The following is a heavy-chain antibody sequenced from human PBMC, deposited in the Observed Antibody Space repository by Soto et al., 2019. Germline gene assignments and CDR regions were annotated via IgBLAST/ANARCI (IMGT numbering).Heavy chain of an antibody. V-gene: IGHV4-31*03. CDR3: ARVRDSSGYSKLFDY. J-gene: IGHJ4*02. Sequence: QVQLQESGPGLVKPSQTLSLTCTVSGGSISSGGYYWSWIRQHPGKGLEWIGYIYYSGSTYYKPSHKSRVTISVDTSKNQFSLKLSSVTAADTAVYYCARVRDSSGYSKLFDYWGQGTLVTVSS. D-gene: IGHD3-22*01. CDR2: IYYSGST. CDR1: GGSISSGGYY.